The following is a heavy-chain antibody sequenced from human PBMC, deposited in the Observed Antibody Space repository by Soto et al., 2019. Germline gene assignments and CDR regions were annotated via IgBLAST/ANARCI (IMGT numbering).Heavy chain of an antibody. CDR1: GFTFNNYA. J-gene: IGHJ4*02. D-gene: IGHD3-3*02. Sequence: QLLESGGGLVQPGGSLRLSCAASGFTFNNYAMGWVRQAPGKGLEWVSAISYLDPSTYYADSVKGRFTISRDNSKNTLFLQINSLRVEDSAIYYCAKFQVSTFYPFDYWGQGTLVTVAS. CDR2: ISYLDPST. V-gene: IGHV3-23*01. CDR3: AKFQVSTFYPFDY.